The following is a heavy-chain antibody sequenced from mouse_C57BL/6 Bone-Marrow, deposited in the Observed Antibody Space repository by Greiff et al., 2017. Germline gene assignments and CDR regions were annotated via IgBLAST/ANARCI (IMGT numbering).Heavy chain of an antibody. CDR3: ARHVGPYAMDY. J-gene: IGHJ4*01. CDR1: GFTFSSYT. V-gene: IGHV5-9*04. Sequence: EVNVVESGGGLVKPGGSLKLSCAASGFTFSSYTMSWVRQTPEKRLEWVATISGGGGNTYSPDSVKGRFTISRDNAKDTLYRQMSSLRSEDTAVDYCARHVGPYAMDYWGQGTSVTVAS. CDR2: ISGGGGNT.